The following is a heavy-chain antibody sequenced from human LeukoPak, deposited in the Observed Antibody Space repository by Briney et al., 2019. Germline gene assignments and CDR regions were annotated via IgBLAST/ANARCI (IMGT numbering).Heavy chain of an antibody. Sequence: GGSLRLSCVASGFAFSNAWMNWVRQAPGKGLEWVAFIRYDGSNKYYADSMKGRFTISRDNSKNTLYLQMNSLRAEDTAVYYCAKDSIAVARGSTEFDPWGQGTLVTVSS. CDR2: IRYDGSNK. CDR1: GFAFSNAW. J-gene: IGHJ5*02. D-gene: IGHD6-19*01. V-gene: IGHV3-30*02. CDR3: AKDSIAVARGSTEFDP.